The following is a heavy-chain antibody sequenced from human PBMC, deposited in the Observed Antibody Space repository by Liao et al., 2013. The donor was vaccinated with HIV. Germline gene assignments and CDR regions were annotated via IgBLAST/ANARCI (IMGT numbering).Heavy chain of an antibody. Sequence: QVQLQQWGAGLLKPSETLSLTCAVYGGSFSGYYWSWIRQPPGKGLEWIGEINHSGSTNYNPSLKSRVTISVDTSKNQFSLKLSSVTAADTAVYYCARGKRWLQFYYWGQGNPWVTVSS. D-gene: IGHD5-24*01. CDR3: ARGKRWLQFYY. V-gene: IGHV4-34*01. J-gene: IGHJ4*02. CDR1: GGSFSGYY. CDR2: INHSGST.